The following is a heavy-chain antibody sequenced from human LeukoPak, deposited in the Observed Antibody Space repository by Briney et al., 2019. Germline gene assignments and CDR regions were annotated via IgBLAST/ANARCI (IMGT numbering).Heavy chain of an antibody. V-gene: IGHV3-48*01. CDR1: GFTFSSYS. Sequence: GGSLRLSCTASGFTFSSYSMNWVRQAPGKGLEWVSYISSSSSAIYYADSVKGRFTISRDNAKNSLYLQMNSLRAEDTAVYYCAELGITMIGGVWGKGTTVTISS. CDR3: AELGITMIGGV. CDR2: ISSSSSAI. D-gene: IGHD3-10*02. J-gene: IGHJ6*04.